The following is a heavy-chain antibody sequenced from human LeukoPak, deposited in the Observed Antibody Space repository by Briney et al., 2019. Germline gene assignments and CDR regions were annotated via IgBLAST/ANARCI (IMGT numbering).Heavy chain of an antibody. D-gene: IGHD6-6*01. V-gene: IGHV3-21*04. J-gene: IGHJ3*02. CDR2: ISSSSYI. CDR1: GFTFSSYS. CDR3: ARDPIEYSSSRGLDAFDI. Sequence: PGRSLTLSCAASGFTFSSYSMNWVRQAPGKGLEWVSSISSSSYIYYADSVKGRFTISRDNAKNSLYLQMNSLRAEDTAVYYCARDPIEYSSSRGLDAFDIWSQGTMVTVSS.